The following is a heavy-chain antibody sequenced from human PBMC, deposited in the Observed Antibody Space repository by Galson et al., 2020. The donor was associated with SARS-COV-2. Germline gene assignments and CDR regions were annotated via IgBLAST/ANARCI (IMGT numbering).Heavy chain of an antibody. CDR3: ARQLVLLYYGMDV. CDR1: GFTFSSYA. Sequence: SCAASGFTFSSYAMHWVRQAPGKGLEWVAVISYDGSNKYYADSVKGRFTISRDNSKNTLYLQMNSLRAEDTAVYYCARQLVLLYYGMDVWGQGTTVTVSS. CDR2: ISYDGSNK. D-gene: IGHD6-13*01. J-gene: IGHJ6*02. V-gene: IGHV3-30*04.